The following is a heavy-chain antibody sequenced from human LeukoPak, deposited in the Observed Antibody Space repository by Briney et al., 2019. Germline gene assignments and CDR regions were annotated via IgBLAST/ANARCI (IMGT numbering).Heavy chain of an antibody. CDR1: GGSISSSSYY. D-gene: IGHD3-16*01. J-gene: IGHJ4*02. Sequence: PSQTLSLTCTVSGGSISSSSYYWGWIRQPPGKGLEWIGSIYYSGSTYYNPSLKSRVTISVDTSKNQFSLKLSSVTAADTAVYYCAREGGVGGATLNWGQGTLVTVSS. CDR3: AREGGVGGATLN. V-gene: IGHV4-39*07. CDR2: IYYSGST.